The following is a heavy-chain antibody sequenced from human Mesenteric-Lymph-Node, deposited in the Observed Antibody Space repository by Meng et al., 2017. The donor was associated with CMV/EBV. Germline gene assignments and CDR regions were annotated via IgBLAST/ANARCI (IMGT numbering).Heavy chain of an antibody. CDR3: AGLIVGNGGRGH. J-gene: IGHJ4*02. D-gene: IGHD2/OR15-2a*01. CDR2: IYHSGST. V-gene: IGHV4-38-2*02. CDR1: GYSISSGYY. Sequence: SETLSLTCTVSGYSISSGYYWGWIRQPPGKGLEWIGSIYHSGSTYYNTSLKSRLTISIDTSKNQFSLNLNSATAADTALYYCAGLIVGNGGRGHWGQGTLVTVSS.